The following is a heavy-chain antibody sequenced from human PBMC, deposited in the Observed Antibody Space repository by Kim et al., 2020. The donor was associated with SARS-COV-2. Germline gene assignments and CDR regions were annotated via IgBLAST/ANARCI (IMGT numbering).Heavy chain of an antibody. J-gene: IGHJ6*02. CDR2: ITGSGSTS. V-gene: IGHV3-23*01. D-gene: IGHD3-16*02. CDR3: ARRKVISYYFYYGMDV. Sequence: LSLTCGASGFTFNIYVMSWVRQAPGKGLELVSSITGSGSTSYYAGSVKGRFTMSRDNSKKTLYLQMDSLRAEDTAVYYCARRKVISYYFYYGMDVWGQGTTVTVSS. CDR1: GFTFNIYV.